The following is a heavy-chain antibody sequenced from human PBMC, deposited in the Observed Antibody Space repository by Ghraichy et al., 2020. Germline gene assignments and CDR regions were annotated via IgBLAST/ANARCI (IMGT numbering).Heavy chain of an antibody. J-gene: IGHJ4*02. CDR3: AKGPGYDIWTGSTPGPRGLNYFDY. V-gene: IGHV3-23*01. D-gene: IGHD3-9*01. CDR2: ISGSGSST. Sequence: GGSLRLSCAASGFTFSGYAMSWVRQAPGKGLEWVSAISGSGSSTYYADSVKGRFTISRDNSKNTLYLQMNSLRAEDTAVYYCAKGPGYDIWTGSTPGPRGLNYFDYGGQGTLVTVYS. CDR1: GFTFSGYA.